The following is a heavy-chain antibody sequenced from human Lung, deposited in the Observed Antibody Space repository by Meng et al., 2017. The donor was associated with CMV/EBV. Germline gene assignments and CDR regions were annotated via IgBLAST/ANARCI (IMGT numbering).Heavy chain of an antibody. Sequence: GESLKISCAASGFTFNSHAMHWVRQAPGKGLEWLAVVSYDGSVKYYADALRGRFTISRDNSKNTLYLQMNSLRAEDTAVYYCAKAAEFLWFGEGKNCFDYWGPGNXVNGAS. D-gene: IGHD3-10*01. V-gene: IGHV3-30*01. CDR3: AKAAEFLWFGEGKNCFDY. J-gene: IGHJ4*02. CDR2: VSYDGSVK. CDR1: GFTFNSHA.